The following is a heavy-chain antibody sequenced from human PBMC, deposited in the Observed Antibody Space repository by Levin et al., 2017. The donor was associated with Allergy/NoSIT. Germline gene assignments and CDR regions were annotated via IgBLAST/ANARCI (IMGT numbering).Heavy chain of an antibody. CDR2: VYYIGST. CDR1: SGSIRSDNCY. V-gene: IGHV4-39*01. D-gene: IGHD2-8*02. CDR3: ARQPIYCTGGNCHPGIDY. Sequence: PGGSLRLSCTVSSGSIRSDNCYWGWVRQPPGKGLQWIGSVYYIGSTYYNPSLKSRVSISVDTSKNQFSLNLTSVTAADTAVYYCARQPIYCTGGNCHPGIDYWGQGSLVTVSS. J-gene: IGHJ4*02.